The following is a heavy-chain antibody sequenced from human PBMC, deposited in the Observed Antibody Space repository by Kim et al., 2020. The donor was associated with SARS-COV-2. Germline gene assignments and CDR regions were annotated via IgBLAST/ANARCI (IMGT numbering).Heavy chain of an antibody. Sequence: GGSLRLSCAASGFIFSGYWMGWVRQAPGKGLEWVASIENGGSEKQYVDSVKGRFTISRDNAKNSVNLQMNSLRGEDTGVYYCARKNYFDSWGQGTLLTVSS. CDR1: GFIFSGYW. J-gene: IGHJ5*01. CDR3: ARKNYFDS. CDR2: IENGGSEK. D-gene: IGHD3-10*01. V-gene: IGHV3-7*01.